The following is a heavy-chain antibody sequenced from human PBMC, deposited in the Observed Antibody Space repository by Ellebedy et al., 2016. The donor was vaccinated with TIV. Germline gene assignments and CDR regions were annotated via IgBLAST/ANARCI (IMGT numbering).Heavy chain of an antibody. Sequence: ASVKVSCKASGYTFTTYAIHWVRQAPGQRLEWMGWINAGNGNTKYSQKFQGRVTITRDTSASTAYMELSSLRSEDTAVYYCARSQTRYPVDTAMVTLDYWGQGTLVTVSS. CDR3: ARSQTRYPVDTAMVTLDY. V-gene: IGHV1-3*01. CDR2: INAGNGNT. J-gene: IGHJ4*02. D-gene: IGHD5-18*01. CDR1: GYTFTTYA.